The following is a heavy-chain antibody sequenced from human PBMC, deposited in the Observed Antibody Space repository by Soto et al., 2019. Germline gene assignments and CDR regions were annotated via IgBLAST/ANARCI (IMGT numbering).Heavy chain of an antibody. D-gene: IGHD3-10*01. CDR1: GFTVSSSYG. V-gene: IGHV3-23*01. CDR2: IRGSGTST. J-gene: IGHJ4*02. CDR3: AKETYYSGSGSYYGFDY. Sequence: GGSLRLSCAASGFTVSSSYGMSWVRQAPGKGLQWVSGIRGSGTSTYYADSVKGRFTISRDNSKNTLYLQMNSLRAEDTAVYYCAKETYYSGSGSYYGFDYWGQGTPVTVSS.